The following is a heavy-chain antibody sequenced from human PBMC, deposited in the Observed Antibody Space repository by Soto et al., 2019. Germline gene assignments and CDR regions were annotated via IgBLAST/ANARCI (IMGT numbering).Heavy chain of an antibody. D-gene: IGHD3-10*01. CDR3: ARRNVYGSGSYSFDY. Sequence: TSAKVSCKASGYTFTNYAMHWARQAPGQRLEWMGWINAAIGNTKYSQKFQGSVTITRDTSANTAYMELSSLRSEDTAVYYCARRNVYGSGSYSFDYWGQGTLVTVSS. J-gene: IGHJ4*02. CDR1: GYTFTNYA. CDR2: INAAIGNT. V-gene: IGHV1-3*01.